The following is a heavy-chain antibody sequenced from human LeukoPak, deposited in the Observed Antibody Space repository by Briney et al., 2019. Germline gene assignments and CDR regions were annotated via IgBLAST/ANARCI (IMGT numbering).Heavy chain of an antibody. Sequence: SVKVSCRASGGTFSSYAISWVRQAPGQGLEWMGGIIPIFGTANYAQKFQGRVTITADESTSTAYMELSSLRSEDTAVYYCARTYYYGSGRPLAFDYWGQGTLVTVSS. J-gene: IGHJ4*02. CDR1: GGTFSSYA. D-gene: IGHD3-10*01. V-gene: IGHV1-69*01. CDR2: IIPIFGTA. CDR3: ARTYYYGSGRPLAFDY.